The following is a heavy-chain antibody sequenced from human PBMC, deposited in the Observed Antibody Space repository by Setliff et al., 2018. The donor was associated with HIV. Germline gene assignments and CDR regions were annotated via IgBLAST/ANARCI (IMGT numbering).Heavy chain of an antibody. CDR1: EFIFSSYR. CDR3: AKDRSVRDYNYHYLDV. V-gene: IGHV3-7*01. Sequence: PGGSLRLSCAASEFIFSSYRMSWVRQAPGKGLEWVAYIKQDGGEKFYGESVNGRFTISRDNPKNTLYLQMNSLRPEDTAVYYCAKDRSVRDYNYHYLDVWGKGTTVTVSS. CDR2: IKQDGGEK. D-gene: IGHD2-15*01. J-gene: IGHJ6*03.